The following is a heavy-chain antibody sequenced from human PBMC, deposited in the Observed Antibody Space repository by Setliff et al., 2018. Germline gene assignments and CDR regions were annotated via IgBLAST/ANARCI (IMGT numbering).Heavy chain of an antibody. J-gene: IGHJ4*02. CDR2: INPNSGGA. V-gene: IGHV1-2*02. CDR1: GYTFAGYY. Sequence: ASVKVSCKASGYTFAGYYMHWVRQAPGQGLEWMGWINPNSGGANYAQKFQGRVTMTRDPSISTGYMELSRLRSDDTAVYYCARAGSAAAGRKGVFEYWGQGSLVTVS. D-gene: IGHD6-13*01. CDR3: ARAGSAAAGRKGVFEY.